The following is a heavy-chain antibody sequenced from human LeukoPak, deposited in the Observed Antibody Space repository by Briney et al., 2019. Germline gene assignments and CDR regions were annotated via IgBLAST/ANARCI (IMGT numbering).Heavy chain of an antibody. J-gene: IGHJ4*02. D-gene: IGHD4-11*01. V-gene: IGHV4-38-2*02. CDR1: GYSISSGYY. CDR3: ARDFRDNSNYEVFDY. Sequence: SETLSLTCTVSGYSISSGYYWGWIRQPPGKGLEWIGSIYHSGSTYYNLSLKSRVTISVDTSKNQFSLKLSSVTAADTAVYYCARDFRDNSNYEVFDYWGQGTLVTVSS. CDR2: IYHSGST.